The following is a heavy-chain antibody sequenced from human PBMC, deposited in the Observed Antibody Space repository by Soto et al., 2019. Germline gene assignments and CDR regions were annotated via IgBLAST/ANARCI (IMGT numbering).Heavy chain of an antibody. CDR2: IWYDGSNK. J-gene: IGHJ6*02. CDR3: ARASMGYSGSGSSYYGMDV. Sequence: QVQLVESGGGVVQPGRSLRLSCAASGFTFSSYGMHWVRQAPGKGLEWVAGIWYDGSNKYYADSVKGRFTISRDNSKNTLYLQMNSLRAEDTAVYYCARASMGYSGSGSSYYGMDVWGQGTTVTVSS. D-gene: IGHD3-10*01. V-gene: IGHV3-33*01. CDR1: GFTFSSYG.